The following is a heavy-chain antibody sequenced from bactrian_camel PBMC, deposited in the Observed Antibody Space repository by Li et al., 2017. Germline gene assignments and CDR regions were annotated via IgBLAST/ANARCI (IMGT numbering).Heavy chain of an antibody. CDR1: GVTFNGYY. CDR2: FASDGNT. V-gene: IGHV3-2*01. J-gene: IGHJ6*01. CDR3: STLVGTVVGGLAFAS. Sequence: HVQLVESGGGLVQPGGSLRLSCTASGVTFNGYYISWVRQAPGKGLEWVSSFASDGNTYYADSVKGRFTISRDNAKNTVYLQMNSLKSEDTALYYCSTLVGTVVGGLAFASWGQGTQVTVS. D-gene: IGHD6*01.